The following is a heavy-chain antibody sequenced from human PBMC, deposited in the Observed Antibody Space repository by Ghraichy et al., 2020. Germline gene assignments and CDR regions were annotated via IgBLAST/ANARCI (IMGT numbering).Heavy chain of an antibody. CDR1: GFTFSSYG. CDR2: IWYDGSNK. J-gene: IGHJ3*01. D-gene: IGHD3-3*01. V-gene: IGHV3-33*01. Sequence: GGSLRLSCAASGFTFSSYGMHWVRQAPGKGLEWVAVIWYDGSNKYYADSVKGRFTISRDNSKNTLYLQMNSLRAEDTAVYYCARDGGGGVGIIHDAFDVWGQGTMVTVSS. CDR3: ARDGGGGVGIIHDAFDV.